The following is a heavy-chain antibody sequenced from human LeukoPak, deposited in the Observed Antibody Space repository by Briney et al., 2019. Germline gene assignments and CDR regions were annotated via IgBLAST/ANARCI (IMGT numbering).Heavy chain of an antibody. J-gene: IGHJ4*02. CDR3: ARGAGSSWYLFV. CDR1: GGSISSYY. D-gene: IGHD6-13*01. V-gene: IGHV4-59*01. Sequence: SETLSLTCTVSGGSISSYYWSWIRQPPGKGLEWIGYIYYSGSTNYNPSLKSRVTISVDTSKNQFSLKLSSVTAADTAVYFCARGAGSSWYLFVWSQGTLVTVSS. CDR2: IYYSGST.